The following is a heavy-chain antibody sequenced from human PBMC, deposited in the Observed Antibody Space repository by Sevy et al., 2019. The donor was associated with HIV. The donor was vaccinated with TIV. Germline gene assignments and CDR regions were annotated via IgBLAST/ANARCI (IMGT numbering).Heavy chain of an antibody. Sequence: SETLSLTCTVSGDSISSSYWSWIRQPPGKGLEWIGYIYYSGITNYNPSLKSRVTISRDMSKNQFSLKLSSLTAADTAVYYCARGSQYYYYAMDVWGQGTTVTVSS. J-gene: IGHJ6*02. V-gene: IGHV4-59*01. CDR3: ARGSQYYYYAMDV. CDR2: IYYSGIT. CDR1: GDSISSSY.